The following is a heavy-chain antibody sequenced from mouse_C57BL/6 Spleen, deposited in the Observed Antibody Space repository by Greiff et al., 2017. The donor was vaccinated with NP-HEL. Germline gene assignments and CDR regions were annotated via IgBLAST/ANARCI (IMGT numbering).Heavy chain of an antibody. CDR2: IYPGSGST. CDR1: GYTFTSYW. Sequence: QVQLQQPGAELVKPGASVKMSCKASGYTFTSYWITWVKQRPGQGLEWIVDIYPGSGSTNYTEKFKSKATLTVDTSSSTAYMQLSSRTSSESAVYYCESRGQLRLGVDEGGQGTALTVSS. CDR3: ESRGQLRLGVDE. V-gene: IGHV1-55*01. J-gene: IGHJ2*01. D-gene: IGHD3-2*02.